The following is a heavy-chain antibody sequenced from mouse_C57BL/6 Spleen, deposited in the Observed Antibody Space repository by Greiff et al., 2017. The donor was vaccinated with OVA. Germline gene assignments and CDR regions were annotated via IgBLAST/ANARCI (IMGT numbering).Heavy chain of an antibody. CDR3: ARRGGNYPYYAMDY. CDR1: GYAFSSSW. Sequence: VQLQQSGPELVKPGASVKISCKASGYAFSSSWMNWVKQRPGKGLEWIGRIYPGDGDTNYNGKFKGKATLTADKSSSTAYMQLSSLTSEDSAVYVCARRGGNYPYYAMDYWGQGTSVTVSS. V-gene: IGHV1-82*01. J-gene: IGHJ4*01. CDR2: IYPGDGDT. D-gene: IGHD2-1*01.